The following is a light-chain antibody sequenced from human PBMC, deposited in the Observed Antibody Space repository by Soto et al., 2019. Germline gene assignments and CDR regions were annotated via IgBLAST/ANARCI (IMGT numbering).Light chain of an antibody. J-gene: IGLJ1*01. Sequence: QSVLTQPASVSGSPGQSITISCTGTSSVVGGYDYVSWYQQHPGKAPKLIIYDVSNRPSGLSNRFSGSKSGNTASLTISGLQTEDEADYFCSSYRSSGTSYVFGTGTKLTVL. CDR2: DVS. CDR1: SSVVGGYDY. CDR3: SSYRSSGTSYV. V-gene: IGLV2-14*01.